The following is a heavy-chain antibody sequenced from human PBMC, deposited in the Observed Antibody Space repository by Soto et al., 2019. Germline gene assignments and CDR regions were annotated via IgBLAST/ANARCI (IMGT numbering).Heavy chain of an antibody. V-gene: IGHV4-30-2*01. CDR3: ARTESGTFDP. J-gene: IGHJ5*02. D-gene: IGHD1-7*01. CDR1: GGSISSGGYS. Sequence: QLQLQESGSGLVKPSQTLSLTCAVSGGSISSGGYSWSWIRQPPGKGLEWIGYIYHSGSTYYNPHLKRRVTISVDRAKNQFSLKLSSVTAADTAVYYCARTESGTFDPWGQGTLVTVSS. CDR2: IYHSGST.